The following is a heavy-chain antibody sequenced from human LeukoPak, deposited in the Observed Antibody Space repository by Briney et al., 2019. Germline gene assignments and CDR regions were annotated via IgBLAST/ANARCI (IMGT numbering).Heavy chain of an antibody. D-gene: IGHD3-10*01. Sequence: PGRSLRLSCAASGFTFSSYAMHWVRQAPGKGLEWVAAISYDGRNKNYADSVKGRFTISRDNSKNTLYLQMNSLRAEDTAVYYCARGYYYGSGSYLEVIYWGQGTLVTVSS. J-gene: IGHJ4*02. CDR1: GFTFSSYA. CDR3: ARGYYYGSGSYLEVIY. CDR2: ISYDGRNK. V-gene: IGHV3-30*04.